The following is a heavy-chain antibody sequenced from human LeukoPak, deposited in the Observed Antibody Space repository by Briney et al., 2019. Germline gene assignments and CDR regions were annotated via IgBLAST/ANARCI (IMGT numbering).Heavy chain of an antibody. Sequence: SQTLSLTCTVSGGSISSGSYYWSWIRQPAGEGLEWIGRIYTSGTDYNPSLKSRVTMSLDTSKNQFFLKLSSVTAADTAVYYCARAGTDGYSHFDYWGQGTLVTVSS. CDR1: GGSISSGSYY. J-gene: IGHJ4*02. CDR3: ARAGTDGYSHFDY. D-gene: IGHD3-22*01. CDR2: IYTSGT. V-gene: IGHV4-61*02.